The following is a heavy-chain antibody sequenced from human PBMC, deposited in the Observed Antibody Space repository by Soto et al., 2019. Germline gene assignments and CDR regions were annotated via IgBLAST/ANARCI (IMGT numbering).Heavy chain of an antibody. CDR3: ARVLEGDYGDYVDYYYYMDV. D-gene: IGHD4-17*01. CDR1: GFTFSSYW. Sequence: GGSLRLSCAASGFTFSSYWMSWVRQAPGKGLEWVANIKQDGSEKYYVDYVKGRFTISRDNAKNSLYIQMNSLRAEDTAVYYCARVLEGDYGDYVDYYYYMDVWGKGTTVTVSS. CDR2: IKQDGSEK. V-gene: IGHV3-7*01. J-gene: IGHJ6*03.